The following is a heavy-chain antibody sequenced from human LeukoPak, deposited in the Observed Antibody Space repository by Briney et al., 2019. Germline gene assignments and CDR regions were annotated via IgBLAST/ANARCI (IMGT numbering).Heavy chain of an antibody. Sequence: SETLSLTCAVYGGSFSGHYWSWIRQPPGKGLEWIGEINHSGSTNYNPSLKSRVTISVDTSKNQFSLKLSSVTAADTAVYYCARGKTRVDYGGQGTLVTVSS. CDR1: GGSFSGHY. J-gene: IGHJ4*02. CDR2: INHSGST. CDR3: ARGKTRVDY. V-gene: IGHV4-34*01.